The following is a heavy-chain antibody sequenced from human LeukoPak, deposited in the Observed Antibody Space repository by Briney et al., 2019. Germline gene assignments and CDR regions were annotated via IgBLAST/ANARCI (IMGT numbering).Heavy chain of an antibody. J-gene: IGHJ3*02. CDR2: IIPIFGTA. V-gene: IGHV1-69*05. Sequence: SVKVSCKASGGTFSSYAISWARQAPGQGLEWMGRIIPIFGTANYAQKFQGRVTITTDESTSTAYMELSSLRYEDTAVYYCARPLRSGYYYNAFDIWGQGTMVTVSS. CDR3: ARPLRSGYYYNAFDI. CDR1: GGTFSSYA. D-gene: IGHD3-22*01.